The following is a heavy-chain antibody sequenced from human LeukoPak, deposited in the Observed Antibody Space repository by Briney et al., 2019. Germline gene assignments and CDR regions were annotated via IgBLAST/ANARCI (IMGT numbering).Heavy chain of an antibody. CDR1: GYTFTSNY. CDR3: ARDQEGFDY. J-gene: IGHJ4*02. CDR2: VYPRDGST. Sequence: ASVKVSCKASGYTFTSNYIHWVRQAPGRGLEWMGMVYPRDGSTSYAQKFQGRVTVTRDTSTSTVHMELSGLRSGDTAVYYCARDQEGFDYWGQGTLVTVSS. V-gene: IGHV1-46*01.